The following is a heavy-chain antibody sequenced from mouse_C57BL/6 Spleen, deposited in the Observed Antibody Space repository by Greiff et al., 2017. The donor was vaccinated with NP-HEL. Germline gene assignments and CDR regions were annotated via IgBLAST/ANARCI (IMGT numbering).Heavy chain of an antibody. V-gene: IGHV1-18*01. CDR2: INPNNGGT. J-gene: IGHJ1*01. D-gene: IGHD4-1*01. CDR3: ARSCWSRWVNWDQVARVTDAAESQSFPNV. Sequence: VQLKQSGPELVKPGASVKIPCKASGYTFTDYNMDWVKQSHGKSLEWTGAINPNNGGTIYNQKFKGKATLTVDKSSSTAYMELRSLTYEDTAVYCGARSCWSRWVNWDQVARVTDAAESQSFPNV. CDR1: GYTFTDYN.